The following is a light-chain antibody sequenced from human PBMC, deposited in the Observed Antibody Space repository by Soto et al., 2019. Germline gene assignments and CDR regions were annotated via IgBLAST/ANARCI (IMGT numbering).Light chain of an antibody. CDR2: LGS. CDR3: MQALQTPYT. CDR1: LSLLHSNGYNY. V-gene: IGKV2-28*01. Sequence: DIVMTQSPLSLPVTPGEPASISCRSSLSLLHSNGYNYFDWYLQKPGQSPQLLIYLGSNRASGVPYRFSGSGSGTDFTLKISRVEAEDVGVYYCMQALQTPYTFGQGTKLEIK. J-gene: IGKJ2*01.